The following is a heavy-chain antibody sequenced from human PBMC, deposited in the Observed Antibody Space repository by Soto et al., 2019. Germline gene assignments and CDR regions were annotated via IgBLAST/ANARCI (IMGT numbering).Heavy chain of an antibody. J-gene: IGHJ6*02. Sequence: EVPLVESGGGLVQPGGSLRLSCAASGFTLSSYAIHWVRQATGEGLAWVSGIGSGGDTHYADSVKGRFIISREDGKNSLYLQTNNLRVGDTAVYYCTRKTPPTGMEVWGQGATVTVSS. CDR2: IGSGGDT. V-gene: IGHV3-13*01. D-gene: IGHD3-9*01. CDR3: TRKTPPTGMEV. CDR1: GFTLSSYA.